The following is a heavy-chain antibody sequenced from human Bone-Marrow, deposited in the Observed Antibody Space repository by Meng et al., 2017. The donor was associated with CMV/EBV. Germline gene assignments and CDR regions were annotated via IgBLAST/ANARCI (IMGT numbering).Heavy chain of an antibody. CDR2: IIPIFGTA. D-gene: IGHD2-2*01. Sequence: SVKVSFKASGLTFSSYAISWVRQAPGQGLEWMGGIIPIFGTANYAQKFQGRVTITTDESTSTAYMELSSLRSEDTAVYYCARDIVVVPAASNWFDPWGQGTLVTVSS. J-gene: IGHJ5*02. CDR1: GLTFSSYA. CDR3: ARDIVVVPAASNWFDP. V-gene: IGHV1-69*05.